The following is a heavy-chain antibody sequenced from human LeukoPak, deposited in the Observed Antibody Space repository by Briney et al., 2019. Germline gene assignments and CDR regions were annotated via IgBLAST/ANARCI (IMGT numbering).Heavy chain of an antibody. J-gene: IGHJ6*03. CDR2: IYSGGST. CDR1: GFTVSSNY. D-gene: IGHD5-12*01. Sequence: PGGSLRLSCAASGFTVSSNYMSWVRQAPGKGLEWVSVIYSGGSTYYADSVKGRFTISRDNSKNTLHLQMNSLRAEDTAVYYCARSLATSYYYMDVWGKGTTVTVSS. CDR3: ARSLATSYYYMDV. V-gene: IGHV3-53*05.